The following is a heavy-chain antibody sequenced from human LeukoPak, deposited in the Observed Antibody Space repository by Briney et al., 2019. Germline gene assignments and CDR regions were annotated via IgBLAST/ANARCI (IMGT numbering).Heavy chain of an antibody. V-gene: IGHV4-39*01. CDR1: GDSITGSSYY. Sequence: SETLSLTCTVSGDSITGSSYYWGWIRQPPGKGLEWIGSMYYSGSTYSNPSHKSRVTISADTSKNQFSLKLKSVTAADTAVYYCARQYYDSTGYYYFDYWGQGTLVTVSS. CDR2: MYYSGST. CDR3: ARQYYDSTGYYYFDY. J-gene: IGHJ4*02. D-gene: IGHD3-22*01.